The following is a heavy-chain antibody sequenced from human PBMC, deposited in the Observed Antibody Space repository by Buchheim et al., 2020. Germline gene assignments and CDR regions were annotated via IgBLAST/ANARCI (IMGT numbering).Heavy chain of an antibody. Sequence: QVQLQQWGAGLLKPSETLSLTCAVYGGSFSGYYWSWIRQPPGKGLEWIGEINHSGSTNYNPSLKSRVTISVDTSKNQFSLKLSSVTAADTAVYYCARGIAVAGLYYYYYGMDVWGQGTT. CDR1: GGSFSGYY. D-gene: IGHD6-19*01. V-gene: IGHV4-34*01. J-gene: IGHJ6*02. CDR3: ARGIAVAGLYYYYYGMDV. CDR2: INHSGST.